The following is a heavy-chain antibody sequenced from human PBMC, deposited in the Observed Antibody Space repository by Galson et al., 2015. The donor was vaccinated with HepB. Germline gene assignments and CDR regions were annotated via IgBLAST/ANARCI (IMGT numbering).Heavy chain of an antibody. J-gene: IGHJ4*02. Sequence: PVGVSCQASGYTFRDYAIHWGRQAPRQGLEGVGWFYAGDGNTKLAPKFEGRLSITRDTSPSTAYMDPSPLRSEDTAVYSCVRGHTVTFGGVFVVPVYFDCWGLGTLVTVSS. D-gene: IGHD3-16*02. V-gene: IGHV1-3*01. CDR1: GYTFRDYA. CDR2: FYAGDGNT. CDR3: VRGHTVTFGGVFVVPVYFDC.